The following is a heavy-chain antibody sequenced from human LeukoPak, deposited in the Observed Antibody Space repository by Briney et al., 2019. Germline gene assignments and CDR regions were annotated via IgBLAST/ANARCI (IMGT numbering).Heavy chain of an antibody. CDR3: ARGTAATAGIDY. CDR2: INTYGSAT. J-gene: IGHJ4*02. D-gene: IGHD6-13*01. V-gene: IGHV3-74*01. Sequence: GGSLRLSCAVSGFNFSSYWIHWVRQAPGKGLGGVSLINTYGSATTYGDSPKGRFTVSRDNDKKTLFLDMNSLRVEDTAVYYCARGTAATAGIDYWGQGTLVTVSS. CDR1: GFNFSSYW.